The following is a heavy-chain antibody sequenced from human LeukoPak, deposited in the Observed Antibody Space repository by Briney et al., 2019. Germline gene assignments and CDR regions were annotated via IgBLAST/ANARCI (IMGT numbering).Heavy chain of an antibody. Sequence: PSDSLSLTRAVAGASISSSSYYSGWVRQPPGKGLEWIVSIYYSGNTYYNPSLKSRLTISVDTCKNPFSLKLSSVTAADAAVYYCARDSLGAGTVGATSGYWGQGTLASVSS. D-gene: IGHD1-26*01. J-gene: IGHJ4*02. CDR1: GASISSSSYY. CDR2: IYYSGNT. V-gene: IGHV4-39*02. CDR3: ARDSLGAGTVGATSGY.